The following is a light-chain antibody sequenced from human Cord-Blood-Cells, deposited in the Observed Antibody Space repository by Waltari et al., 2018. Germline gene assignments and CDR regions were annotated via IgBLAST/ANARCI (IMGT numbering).Light chain of an antibody. CDR2: EVS. CDR3: SSYTSSSTLGV. V-gene: IGLV2-14*01. CDR1: SSDVGGYYD. J-gene: IGLJ3*02. Sequence: QSALTQPASVSGSPGQSITISCTGTSSDVGGYYDVSWYQQHPGKAPKLMIYEVSNRPSGVSNRFSGSKSGNTASLTISGLQAEDEADYYCSSYTSSSTLGVFGGGTKLTVL.